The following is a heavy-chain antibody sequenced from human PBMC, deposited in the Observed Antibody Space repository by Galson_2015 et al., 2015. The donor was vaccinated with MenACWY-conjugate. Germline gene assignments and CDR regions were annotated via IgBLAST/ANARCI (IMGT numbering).Heavy chain of an antibody. CDR3: ARVRSFVAAAGTPSYYFDY. J-gene: IGHJ4*02. CDR2: ISAYNGNT. V-gene: IGHV1-18*01. Sequence: SVKVSCKASGYTFTSYAMHWVRQAPGQRLEWMGWISAYNGNTNYAQKLQGRVTMTTDTSTSTAYMELRSLRSDDTAVYYCARVRSFVAAAGTPSYYFDYWGQGTLVTVSS. CDR1: GYTFTSYA. D-gene: IGHD6-13*01.